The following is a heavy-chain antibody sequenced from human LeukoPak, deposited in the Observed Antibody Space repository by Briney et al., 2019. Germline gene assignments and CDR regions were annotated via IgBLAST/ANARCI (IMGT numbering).Heavy chain of an antibody. CDR2: ISAYNGNT. D-gene: IGHD3-22*01. CDR3: ARGEFDYYYDSSGLDY. V-gene: IGHV1-18*01. Sequence: ASVKVSCKASGYTFTSYGISWVRQAPGQGLEWMGWISAYNGNTNYAQKLQGRVTMTTDTSTSTAYMELRSLRSDDTAVYYCARGEFDYYYDSSGLDYWGQGTLVTVSS. CDR1: GYTFTSYG. J-gene: IGHJ4*02.